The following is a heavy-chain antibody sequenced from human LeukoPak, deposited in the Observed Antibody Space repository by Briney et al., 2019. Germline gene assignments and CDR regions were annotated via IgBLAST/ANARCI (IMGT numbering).Heavy chain of an antibody. CDR3: ARSSQYYYGSGPLHAYYFDY. CDR1: GYSFTSYW. J-gene: IGHJ4*02. V-gene: IGHV5-51*01. CDR2: IYPGDSDT. Sequence: GESLKISCKGSGYSFTSYWIGWVRQKPGKGLEWMGIIYPGDSDTRNSPSLQGQVIISVDKSISTAYLQWSSLKASDTAMYYCARSSQYYYGSGPLHAYYFDYWGQGTLVTVSS. D-gene: IGHD3-10*01.